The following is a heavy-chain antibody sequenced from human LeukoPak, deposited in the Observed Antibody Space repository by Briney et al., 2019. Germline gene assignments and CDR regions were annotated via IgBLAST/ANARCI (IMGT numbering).Heavy chain of an antibody. Sequence: GGSLRLSCADSGFTDSSYYMSWVRQAPGKGLEGVSIIYSCGSTYYADSVKGRFTISRDSSQNTLYLQMNSMRAEDTAVYYCARAEVIAIFGCWGQVTLVTVSS. D-gene: IGHD2-21*01. J-gene: IGHJ4*02. CDR3: ARAEVIAIFGC. CDR1: GFTDSSYY. V-gene: IGHV3-66*03. CDR2: IYSCGST.